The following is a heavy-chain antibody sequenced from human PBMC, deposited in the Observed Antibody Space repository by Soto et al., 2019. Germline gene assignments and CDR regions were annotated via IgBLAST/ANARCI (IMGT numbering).Heavy chain of an antibody. Sequence: ASVKVSCKASGYTFTSYDINWVRQATGQGLEWMGWMNPNSGNTGYAQKFQGRVTMTRNTSISTAYMELSSLRSEGTAVYYCAREAVVPAAIPSPYYYYGMDVWGQGTTVTVSS. J-gene: IGHJ6*02. CDR3: AREAVVPAAIPSPYYYYGMDV. CDR1: GYTFTSYD. V-gene: IGHV1-8*01. D-gene: IGHD2-2*01. CDR2: MNPNSGNT.